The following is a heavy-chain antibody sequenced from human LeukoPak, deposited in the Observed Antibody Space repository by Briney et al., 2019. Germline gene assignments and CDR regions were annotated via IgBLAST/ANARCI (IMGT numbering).Heavy chain of an antibody. D-gene: IGHD6-13*01. CDR3: ARHKIAAAGTEAFDI. CDR2: IYPSDSDT. V-gene: IGHV5-51*01. J-gene: IGHJ3*02. Sequence: GESLKISFKGSGXSFTTNWIGWVRQMPGKGVEWMGIIYPSDSDTRYSPSFQGQVTISADKSITTAYLQWSSLKASDTVIYYCARHKIAAAGTEAFDIWGQGTMVTVST. CDR1: GXSFTTNW.